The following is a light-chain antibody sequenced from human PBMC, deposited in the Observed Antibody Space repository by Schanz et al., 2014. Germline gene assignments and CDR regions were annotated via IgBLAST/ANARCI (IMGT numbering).Light chain of an antibody. CDR1: QSVRSSY. CDR3: QQHGSSLT. V-gene: IGKV3-20*01. J-gene: IGKJ3*01. Sequence: ENVVTQSPGTLSLSPGERATISCRASQSVRSSYLAWYQQKPGQAPRLLIYDASNRATGIPARFSGSGSGTDFTLTISSLEPEDFAVCYCQQHGSSLTFGPGTKVDIK. CDR2: DAS.